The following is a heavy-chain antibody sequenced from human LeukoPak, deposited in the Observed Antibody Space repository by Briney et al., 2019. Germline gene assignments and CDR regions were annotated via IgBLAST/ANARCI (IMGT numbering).Heavy chain of an antibody. Sequence: PGGSLRLSCAASGSTFSSYAMSWVRQAPGKGLEWVSAISGSGGSTYYADSVKGRFTISRDNSKNTLYMQMNSLRAEDTAVYYCAKDSGSYHPEYFQHWGQGTLVTVSS. CDR2: ISGSGGST. V-gene: IGHV3-23*01. J-gene: IGHJ1*01. CDR3: AKDSGSYHPEYFQH. D-gene: IGHD1-26*01. CDR1: GSTFSSYA.